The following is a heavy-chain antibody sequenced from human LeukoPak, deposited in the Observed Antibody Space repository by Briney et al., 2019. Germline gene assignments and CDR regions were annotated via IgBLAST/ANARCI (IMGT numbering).Heavy chain of an antibody. CDR3: AGGNYSGYDSHAFDI. CDR1: GFIFINYD. CDR2: LGTAA. V-gene: IGHV3-13*01. J-gene: IGHJ3*02. D-gene: IGHD5-12*01. Sequence: PGGSLRLSCAASGFIFINYDMYWVRQPTGEGLEWVSILGTAADYPGSVKGRLTISRESAKNLLALQMNSLRADDTAVYYCAGGNYSGYDSHAFDIWGQGTMVTVSS.